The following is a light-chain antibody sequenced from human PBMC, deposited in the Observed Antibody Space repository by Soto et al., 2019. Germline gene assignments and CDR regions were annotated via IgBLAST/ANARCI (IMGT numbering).Light chain of an antibody. J-gene: IGLJ1*01. V-gene: IGLV1-40*01. CDR1: SSNIGSGYD. CDR3: QSYDSSLSRSV. CDR2: GNS. Sequence: QSVLTQPPSVSGAPGQRVTISCTGGSSNIGSGYDVHWYQQLPGTAPKLLIYGNSNRPSGVPDRFSGSKSGTSASLAITGLQAEDEGDYYCQSYDSSLSRSVFGTGTKVTVL.